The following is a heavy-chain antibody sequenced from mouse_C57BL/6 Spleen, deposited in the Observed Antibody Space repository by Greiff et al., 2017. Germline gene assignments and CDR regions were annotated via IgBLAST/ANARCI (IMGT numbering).Heavy chain of an antibody. CDR2: IDPEDGET. J-gene: IGHJ2*01. D-gene: IGHD3-2*02. V-gene: IGHV14-2*01. CDR1: GFNIQDYY. CDR3: ARIRREYYFDY. Sequence: VQLQQSGAELVKPGASVKLSCTASGFNIQDYYMHWVKHRTEQGLEWIGRIDPEDGETKYAPKFQGKATITADTSSNTAYLQLSSLTSEDTAVYYCARIRREYYFDYWGQGTTLTVSS.